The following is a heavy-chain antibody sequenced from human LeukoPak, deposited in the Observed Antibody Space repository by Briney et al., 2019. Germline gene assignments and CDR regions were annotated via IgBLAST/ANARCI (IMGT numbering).Heavy chain of an antibody. J-gene: IGHJ4*02. CDR1: GFTFSSYG. Sequence: GGPLRLSCAASGFTFSSYGIHWVCQAPGKGLEWVAVVSSDGSIKYYADSGKGRFTIPRDTSKNTVYLQMNSLGTEDTAFYYCARGYSSSWLGYFDYWGQGTLVTVSS. V-gene: IGHV3-30*03. CDR3: ARGYSSSWLGYFDY. CDR2: VSSDGSIK. D-gene: IGHD6-13*01.